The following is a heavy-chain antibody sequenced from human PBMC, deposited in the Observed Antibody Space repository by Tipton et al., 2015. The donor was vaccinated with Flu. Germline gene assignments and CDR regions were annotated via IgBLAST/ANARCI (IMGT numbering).Heavy chain of an antibody. CDR3: ARSGSYHHYYFDL. D-gene: IGHD1-26*01. CDR2: IYPSGNT. V-gene: IGHV4-4*07. CDR1: GGSLSSYF. J-gene: IGHJ2*01. Sequence: TLSLTCTVSGGSLSSYFWSWIRQPARKGLEWIGRIYPSGNTNYNPSLQSRVIMSVDTSRNQFSLSLTSVTAADAAIYYCARSGSYHHYYFDLWGRGTLVSVSS.